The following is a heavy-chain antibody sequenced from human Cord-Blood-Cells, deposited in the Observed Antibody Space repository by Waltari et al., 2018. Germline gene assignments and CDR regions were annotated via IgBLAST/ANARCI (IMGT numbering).Heavy chain of an antibody. D-gene: IGHD1-7*01. CDR2: ISNDGSNK. CDR1: RFNFICLA. V-gene: IGHV3-30*04. J-gene: IGHJ4*02. CDR3: AREVELVVDY. Sequence: QVQLVESGGGVVQPGRSLRLPCSSLRFNFICLAMFWVRQAPGKGMEWVAVISNDGSNKYYEDSVKGRFTISRDNSKNTLYLQINSLRAEDTAVYYCAREVELVVDYWGQGTLVTVSS.